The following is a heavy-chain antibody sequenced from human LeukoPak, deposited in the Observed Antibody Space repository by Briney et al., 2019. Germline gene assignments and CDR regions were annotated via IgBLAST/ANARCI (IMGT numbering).Heavy chain of an antibody. CDR1: GGSFSGYY. CDR2: INHSGST. J-gene: IGHJ5*02. CDR3: ARGWAGTPWFDP. Sequence: SETLSLTCAVYGGSFSGYYWSWIRQPPGKGLEWIGEINHSGSTNYNPSLKSRVTISVDTSKNQFSLKLSSVTAADTAVYYCARGWAGTPWFDPWGQGTLVTVSS. D-gene: IGHD6-19*01. V-gene: IGHV4-34*01.